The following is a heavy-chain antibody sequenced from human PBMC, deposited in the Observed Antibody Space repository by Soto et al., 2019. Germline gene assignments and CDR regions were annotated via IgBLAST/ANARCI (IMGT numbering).Heavy chain of an antibody. CDR2: IIPIFGTA. CDR3: ARAKGDSSGYLGLGPDP. Sequence: LNRACRASGRAIGCNAVSSVRQTTGQGLEWMGGIIPIFGTANYAQKFQGRVTITADESTSTAYMELSSLRSEDTAVYYCARAKGDSSGYLGLGPDPWGQGTLVTAPQ. V-gene: IGHV1-69*01. CDR1: GRAIGCNA. J-gene: IGHJ5*02. D-gene: IGHD3-22*01.